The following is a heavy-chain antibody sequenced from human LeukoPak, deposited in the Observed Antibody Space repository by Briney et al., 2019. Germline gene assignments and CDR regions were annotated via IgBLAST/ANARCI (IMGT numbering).Heavy chain of an antibody. CDR2: MNPNSGNT. Sequence: ASVKVSCKASGYTFTSYDINWVRQATGQGLEWMGWMNPNSGNTGYAQKFQGRVTMTRNTSISTAYMELSSLRSEDTAVYYCARGLWFGECNAFDIWGQGTMVTVSS. V-gene: IGHV1-8*01. J-gene: IGHJ3*02. D-gene: IGHD3-10*01. CDR3: ARGLWFGECNAFDI. CDR1: GYTFTSYD.